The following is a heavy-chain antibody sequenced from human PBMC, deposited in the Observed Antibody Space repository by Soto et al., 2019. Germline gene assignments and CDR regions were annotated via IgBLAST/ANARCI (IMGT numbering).Heavy chain of an antibody. J-gene: IGHJ4*02. CDR2: ITPIYPTT. CDR3: ARIPRYSFPTSDDLDS. D-gene: IGHD5-18*01. Sequence: QVQLVQSGAEVRKPGSSVQVSCKASGGTFYTYTFSWVRQAPGQGLEWMGSITPIYPTTNYAEKFQGRLTVTADGSTNTAYMELNCLTSDDTAVYYCARIPRYSFPTSDDLDSWGQGTLVTVSS. CDR1: GGTFYTYT. V-gene: IGHV1-69*15.